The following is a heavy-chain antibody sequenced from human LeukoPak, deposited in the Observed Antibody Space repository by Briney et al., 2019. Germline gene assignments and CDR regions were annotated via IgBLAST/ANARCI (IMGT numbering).Heavy chain of an antibody. V-gene: IGHV3-74*01. Sequence: AGGSLTLSCAASGFAFSANWMHWVRQSPGKGLVWVSHINTDGTTTTYADSVKGRFTISRDNTKNTLYLHMNSLRAEDTAVYYCVRGRPGYYFDDWGQGSPVTVSS. D-gene: IGHD6-13*01. J-gene: IGHJ4*02. CDR3: VRGRPGYYFDD. CDR2: INTDGTTT. CDR1: GFAFSANW.